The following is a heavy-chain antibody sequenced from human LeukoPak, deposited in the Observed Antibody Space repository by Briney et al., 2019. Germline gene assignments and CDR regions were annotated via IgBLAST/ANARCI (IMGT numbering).Heavy chain of an antibody. CDR3: AKDGGLWVSAHWGDS. CDR2: ITTSDGNT. V-gene: IGHV3-23*01. CDR1: GFTFSSYT. J-gene: IGHJ4*02. D-gene: IGHD7-27*01. Sequence: GGSLRLSCAASGFTFSSYTMSLVRQAPGKGLEWVSTITTSDGNTYYADSVKGRFTVSRDNSKNTLFLQMNSLRAEDTAVYYCAKDGGLWVSAHWGDSWGRGTLVTVSS.